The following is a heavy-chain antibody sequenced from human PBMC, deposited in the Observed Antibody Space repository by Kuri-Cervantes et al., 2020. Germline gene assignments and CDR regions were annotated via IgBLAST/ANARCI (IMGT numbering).Heavy chain of an antibody. V-gene: IGHV3-23*01. D-gene: IGHD3-22*01. J-gene: IGHJ4*02. CDR1: GFTFSSYA. CDR3: AKELYYDSSVVYFDY. CDR2: ISGSGGRT. Sequence: GGSLRLSCAASGFTFSSYAMSWVRQAPGKGLEWVSAISGSGGRTYYADSVKGRFTISRDNSKNTPYLQMNSLRAEDTAVYYCAKELYYDSSVVYFDYWGQGTLVTVSS.